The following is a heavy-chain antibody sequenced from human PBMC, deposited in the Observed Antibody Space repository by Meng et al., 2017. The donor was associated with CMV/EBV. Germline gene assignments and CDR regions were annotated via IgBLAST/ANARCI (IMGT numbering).Heavy chain of an antibody. Sequence: SETLSLTCTVSGGSISSSSYYWGWIRQPPGKGLEWIGSIYYSGSTYDNPSLKSRVTISVDTSKNQFSLKLSSVTAADTAVYYCARDGGIAAAGTSYYYYYGMDVWGQGTTVTVSS. CDR1: GGSISSSSYY. CDR3: ARDGGIAAAGTSYYYYYGMDV. J-gene: IGHJ6*02. D-gene: IGHD6-13*01. V-gene: IGHV4-39*07. CDR2: IYYSGST.